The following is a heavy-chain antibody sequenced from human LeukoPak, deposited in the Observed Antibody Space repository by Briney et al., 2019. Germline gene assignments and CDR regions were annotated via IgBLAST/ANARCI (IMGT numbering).Heavy chain of an antibody. D-gene: IGHD1-1*01. Sequence: VASMKVSCKTSGYTFTDYYIYWVRQAPGQGLELMGWISPNSCGTNYAQKFQCRVTMTRDTSISTAYMELNRRRSDDTAVYYCAREGNNNWSDYWGQGTLVTVSS. CDR3: AREGNNNWSDY. V-gene: IGHV1-2*02. CDR1: GYTFTDYY. CDR2: ISPNSCGT. J-gene: IGHJ4*02.